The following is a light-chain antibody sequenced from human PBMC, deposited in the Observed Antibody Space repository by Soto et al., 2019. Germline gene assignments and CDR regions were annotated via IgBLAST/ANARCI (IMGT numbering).Light chain of an antibody. V-gene: IGKV3-20*01. J-gene: IGKJ3*01. CDR3: QQYCSSRFT. Sequence: EIVLTQSPGTLSLSPGERATLSCRASQSVSSSYLAWYQQKPGQAPRLLIYVASSRATGVPDRFSGSGSGTDFTLTISRLEPEDFAVYYCQQYCSSRFTFGPGTKVDIK. CDR2: VAS. CDR1: QSVSSSY.